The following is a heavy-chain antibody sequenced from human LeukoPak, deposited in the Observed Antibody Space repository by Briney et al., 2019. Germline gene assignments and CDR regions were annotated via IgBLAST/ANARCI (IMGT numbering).Heavy chain of an antibody. CDR1: GFTFDDHA. V-gene: IGHV3-9*01. CDR3: ARASYYYDTSGLGALDI. D-gene: IGHD3-22*01. CDR2: IKWDGSRI. Sequence: PGRSLRLSCAASGFTFDDHAMYWVRHAAGKGLEWVSGIKWDGSRIGYADAVKGRFTISRDSAKKSLYLQMSSLRTEDTALYYCARASYYYDTSGLGALDIWGQGTLVTVSS. J-gene: IGHJ3*02.